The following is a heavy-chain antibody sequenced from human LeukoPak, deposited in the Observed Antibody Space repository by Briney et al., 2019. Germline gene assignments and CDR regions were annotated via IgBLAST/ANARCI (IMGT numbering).Heavy chain of an antibody. CDR3: AKPRTTGLGWAQFDY. V-gene: IGHV3-23*01. CDR1: GFTFSSFA. Sequence: GGSLRLSCAASGFTFSSFAVTWVRQAPGKGLEWVSGFDGNGPNTYYADSVKGRWTISRDNSRNTLYLEMNSLRPEDTAIYYCAKPRTTGLGWAQFDYWGQGSLVTVSS. D-gene: IGHD2-8*02. CDR2: FDGNGPNT. J-gene: IGHJ4*02.